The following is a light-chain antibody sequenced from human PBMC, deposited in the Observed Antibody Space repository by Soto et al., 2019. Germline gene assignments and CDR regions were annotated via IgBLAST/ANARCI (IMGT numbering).Light chain of an antibody. J-gene: IGKJ1*01. CDR2: GAS. CDR3: QHYGSSPWT. CDR1: HDVTTY. V-gene: IGKV3-20*01. Sequence: EIVMTQSPATLSVSPGERATLSCRASHDVTTYLAWYQQKRGQSPRLLIYGASSRATGIPDRFSGSGSGPDFTLTISRLEPEDFAVYFCQHYGSSPWTFGQGTKVDIK.